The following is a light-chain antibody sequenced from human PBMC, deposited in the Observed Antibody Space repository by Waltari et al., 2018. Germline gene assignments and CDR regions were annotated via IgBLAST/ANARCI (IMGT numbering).Light chain of an antibody. Sequence: DIVMTQSPDSLAVSLGERVTINCKSSQSVLYSSNNKNYLAWYQQKPRQPPKLLIYWASTRESGVPDRFSGSGSGTDFTLIINSLQAEDVAVYYCQQYSNTPYTFGQGTKLEIK. J-gene: IGKJ2*01. CDR1: QSVLYSSNNKNY. V-gene: IGKV4-1*01. CDR2: WAS. CDR3: QQYSNTPYT.